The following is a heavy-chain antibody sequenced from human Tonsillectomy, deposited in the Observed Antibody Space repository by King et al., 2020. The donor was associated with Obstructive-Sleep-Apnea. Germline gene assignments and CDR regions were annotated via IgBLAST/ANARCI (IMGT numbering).Heavy chain of an antibody. CDR2: ISGSGGST. J-gene: IGHJ4*02. V-gene: IGHV3-23*04. Sequence: DVQLVESGGGLVQPGGSLRLSCAASGFTFSSYAMSWVRQAPGKGLEWVSAISGSGGSTYYADSVKGRLTISRYNSKNTLYLQMNSLRAEDTAVYYFAKSYYYGSGSYEAFRTTQIYYFDYWGQGTLVTVSS. CDR1: GFTFSSYA. CDR3: AKSYYYGSGSYEAFRTTQIYYFDY. D-gene: IGHD3-10*01.